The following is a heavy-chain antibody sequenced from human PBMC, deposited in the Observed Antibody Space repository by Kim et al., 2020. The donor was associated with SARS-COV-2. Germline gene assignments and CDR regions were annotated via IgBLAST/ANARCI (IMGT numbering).Heavy chain of an antibody. D-gene: IGHD3-22*01. CDR1: GFTFSNYY. J-gene: IGHJ4*02. CDR2: ISSSGSTI. CDR3: ARDLYYYDSSGYSLADY. V-gene: IGHV3-11*01. Sequence: GGSLRLSCAASGFTFSNYYMSWIRQAPGKGLEWVSYISSSGSTIYYADSVKGRFTISRDNAKNSLYLQMNSLRAEDTAVYYCARDLYYYDSSGYSLADYWGQGTLVTVSS.